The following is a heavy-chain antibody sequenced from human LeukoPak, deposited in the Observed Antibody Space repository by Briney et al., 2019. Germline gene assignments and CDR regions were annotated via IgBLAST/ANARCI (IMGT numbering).Heavy chain of an antibody. CDR3: ARSDTAMLPDY. CDR1: GGSISSSSYY. J-gene: IGHJ4*02. Sequence: ASETLSLTCTVSGGSISSSSYYRGWIRQPPGKGLEWIGSIYYSGSTYYNPSLKSRVTISVDTSKNQFSLKLSSVTAADTAVYYCARSDTAMLPDYWGQGTLVTVSS. V-gene: IGHV4-39*07. CDR2: IYYSGST. D-gene: IGHD5-18*01.